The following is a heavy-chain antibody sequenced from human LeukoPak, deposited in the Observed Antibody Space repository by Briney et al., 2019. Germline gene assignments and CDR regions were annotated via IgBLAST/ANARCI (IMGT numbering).Heavy chain of an antibody. D-gene: IGHD3-22*01. CDR3: ARHRRNTMIGTASSRGFDY. Sequence: GESLKISCKGSGYSFTNYWIGWVRQMPGKGLEWMGIIYPGDSDTTYSPPFQGQVTISADKSISTAYLQWSSLKASDTAMYYCARHRRNTMIGTASSRGFDYWGQGTLVTVSS. CDR2: IYPGDSDT. V-gene: IGHV5-51*01. J-gene: IGHJ4*02. CDR1: GYSFTNYW.